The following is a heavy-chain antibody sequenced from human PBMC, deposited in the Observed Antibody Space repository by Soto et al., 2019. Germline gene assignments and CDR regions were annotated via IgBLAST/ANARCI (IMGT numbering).Heavy chain of an antibody. D-gene: IGHD3-3*01. CDR3: ARTTYYDFWRGYFYAAPSFYCMDV. V-gene: IGHV1-2*02. CDR2: INPNSGGT. J-gene: IGHJ6*02. CDR1: GYPFTGYY. Sequence: ASVKSWCDASGYPFTGYYTHWVRHAPGQGLEWMGWINPNSGGTNYAQKFQGRVTMTRDTSMRTAYMELSRLRSVDTAVYYCARTTYYDFWRGYFYAAPSFYCMDVWGQLPTVTACS.